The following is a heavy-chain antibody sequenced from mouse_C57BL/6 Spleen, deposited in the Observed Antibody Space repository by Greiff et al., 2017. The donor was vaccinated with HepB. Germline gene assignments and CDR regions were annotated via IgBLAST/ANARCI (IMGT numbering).Heavy chain of an antibody. V-gene: IGHV2-9-1*01. CDR2: IWTGGGT. CDR1: GFSLTSYA. D-gene: IGHD4-1*01. Sequence: VKLVESGPGLVAPSQSLSITCTVSGFSLTSYAISWVRQPPGKGLEWLGVIWTGGGTNYNSALKSRLSISKDNSKSQVFLKMNSLQTDDTARYYCASSNWDEAWFAYWGQGTLVTVSA. CDR3: ASSNWDEAWFAY. J-gene: IGHJ3*01.